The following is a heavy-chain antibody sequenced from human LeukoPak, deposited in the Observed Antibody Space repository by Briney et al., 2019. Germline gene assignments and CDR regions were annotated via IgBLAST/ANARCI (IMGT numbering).Heavy chain of an antibody. J-gene: IGHJ4*02. Sequence: GGSLRLSCAASGFTFSSYWMSWVRQAPGKGLEWVSTISDRGENTHYADSVKGRFTISRDNSKSTLYLQMNSLRAEDTAVYYCAKDVPADFDSWGQGTLVTVSS. CDR3: AKDVPADFDS. CDR1: GFTFSSYW. CDR2: ISDRGENT. D-gene: IGHD2-2*01. V-gene: IGHV3-23*01.